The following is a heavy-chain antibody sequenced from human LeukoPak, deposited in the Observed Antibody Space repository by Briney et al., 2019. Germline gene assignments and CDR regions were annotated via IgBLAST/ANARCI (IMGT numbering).Heavy chain of an antibody. Sequence: GASVKVSCKASGYTFTGYYMHWVRQAPAQGLEWMGWINPNSGGTNYAQKFQGRVTMSRDTSISTAYMELSRLRSDDTAVYYCARAPLPTMVRLDPTFDIWGQGTMVTVSS. CDR1: GYTFTGYY. J-gene: IGHJ3*02. V-gene: IGHV1-2*02. CDR3: ARAPLPTMVRLDPTFDI. D-gene: IGHD3-10*01. CDR2: INPNSGGT.